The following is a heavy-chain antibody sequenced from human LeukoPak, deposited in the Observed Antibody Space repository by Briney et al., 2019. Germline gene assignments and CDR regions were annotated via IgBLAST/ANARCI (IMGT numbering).Heavy chain of an antibody. D-gene: IGHD3-22*01. Sequence: GGSLRLSCAASGFTFSSYAMSWVRQAPGKGLEWVSAISGSGGSTYYADSVKGRLTISRDNSKNTLYLQMNSLRAEDTAVYYCAKTYYYDRSGYLYYFDYWGQGTLVTVSS. J-gene: IGHJ4*02. CDR2: ISGSGGST. CDR3: AKTYYYDRSGYLYYFDY. V-gene: IGHV3-23*01. CDR1: GFTFSSYA.